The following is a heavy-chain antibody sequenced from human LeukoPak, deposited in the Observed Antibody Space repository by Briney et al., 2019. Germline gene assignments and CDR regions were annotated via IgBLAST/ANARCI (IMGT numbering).Heavy chain of an antibody. CDR2: ISSSGSTI. J-gene: IGHJ6*03. D-gene: IGHD1-26*01. CDR3: ARVGAMSLYYYYMDV. CDR1: GFTFSSYE. Sequence: GGSLRLSCAASGFTFSSYEMNWVRQAPGKGLEWVSYISSSGSTIYYADSVKGRFTISRDNAKNSLYLQMNSLRAEDTALYYCARVGAMSLYYYYMDVWGKGTTVTVSS. V-gene: IGHV3-48*03.